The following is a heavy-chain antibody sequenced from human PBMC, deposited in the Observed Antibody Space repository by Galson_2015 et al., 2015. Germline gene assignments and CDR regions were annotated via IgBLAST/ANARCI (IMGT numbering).Heavy chain of an antibody. V-gene: IGHV3-74*01. J-gene: IGHJ4*02. Sequence: SLRLSCAASGFTFSNSDMHWVRQTPGKGLQWVSLISPDGSRINYADSVKGRFTASRDNAKNILYLQMNSLRAEDTAIYYCSTGGVDYWGQGTLVTVSS. CDR3: STGGVDY. CDR1: GFTFSNSD. CDR2: ISPDGSRI. D-gene: IGHD3-10*01.